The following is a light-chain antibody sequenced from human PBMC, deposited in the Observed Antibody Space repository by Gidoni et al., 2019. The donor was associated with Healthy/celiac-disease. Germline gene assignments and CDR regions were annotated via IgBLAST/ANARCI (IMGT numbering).Light chain of an antibody. CDR3: QQYDNLPPPT. Sequence: DIQMTQSPSSLSASVGDRVTITCQASQDISNYLNWYQQKPGKAPKLLIYDASNLETVVPSRFSGSGSVTDFTFPIRSLQPEDIATYYCQQYDNLPPPTFGQGTKVEIK. CDR1: QDISNY. V-gene: IGKV1-33*01. CDR2: DAS. J-gene: IGKJ1*01.